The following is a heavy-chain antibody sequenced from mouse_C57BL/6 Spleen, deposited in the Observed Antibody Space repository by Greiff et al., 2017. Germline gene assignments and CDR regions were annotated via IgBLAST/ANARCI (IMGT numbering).Heavy chain of an antibody. CDR1: GFTFSDYY. CDR2: INYDGSST. Sequence: EVHLVESEGGLVQPGRSMKLSCTASGFTFSDYYMAWVRQVPETGLEWVANINYDGSSTYYLDSLKSRFIISRDNAKNILYLRMSSLKSENTATYYCARGSYWYFDVWGTGTTVTVSS. J-gene: IGHJ1*03. CDR3: ARGSYWYFDV. V-gene: IGHV5-16*01.